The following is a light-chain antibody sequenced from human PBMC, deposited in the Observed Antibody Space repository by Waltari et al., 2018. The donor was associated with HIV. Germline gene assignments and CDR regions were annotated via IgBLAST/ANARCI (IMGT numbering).Light chain of an antibody. CDR3: NSYTSISTWV. CDR1: RSDVGSYSY. V-gene: IGLV2-14*01. J-gene: IGLJ3*02. CDR2: AVS. Sequence: QSALTQPASVSGSPGQSITISCTGSRSDVGSYSYVSWYQQHPGKAPKLMIYAVSYRPSGVSNRFSGSKSGNTASLTISGLQAEDEADYYCNSYTSISTWVFGGGTKLTVL.